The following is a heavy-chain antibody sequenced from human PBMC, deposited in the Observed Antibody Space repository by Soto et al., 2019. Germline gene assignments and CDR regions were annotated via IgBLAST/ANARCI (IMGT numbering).Heavy chain of an antibody. Sequence: QLQLVQSGAEVKKPGSSVKVSCKASGGTLSSYAISWVRQARGQGLEWMGGIIHIFATANYAQKFQAIVTSTADESTSTAYMELSSLRSEDTAVYYCARDGGGENEGLDYWGQGTLVTVSS. CDR1: GGTLSSYA. J-gene: IGHJ4*02. V-gene: IGHV1-69*12. CDR3: ARDGGGENEGLDY. CDR2: IIHIFATA. D-gene: IGHD2-21*01.